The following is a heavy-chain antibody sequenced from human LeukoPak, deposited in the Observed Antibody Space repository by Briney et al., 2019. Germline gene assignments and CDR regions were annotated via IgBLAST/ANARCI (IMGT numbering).Heavy chain of an antibody. D-gene: IGHD6-19*01. CDR3: AKDGLGGSGWYLLTYYFDY. J-gene: IGHJ4*02. CDR2: INPSGGTT. CDR1: GYTFTSYY. V-gene: IGHV1-46*04. Sequence: ASVKVSCKASGYTFTSYYMQWVRHAPRQGLEWRGIINPSGGTTNYAQKLQRIVTMSRDTATNTVYMELSSLRSEDTAVYYCAKDGLGGSGWYLLTYYFDYWGQGTLVTVSS.